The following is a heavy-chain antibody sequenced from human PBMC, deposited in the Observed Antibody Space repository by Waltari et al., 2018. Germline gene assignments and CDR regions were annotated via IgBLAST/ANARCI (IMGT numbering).Heavy chain of an antibody. CDR2: ISAYNGNT. CDR3: ARHLLSADILTGNDY. J-gene: IGHJ4*02. D-gene: IGHD3-9*01. Sequence: QVQLVQSGAEVKKPGASVKVSCKASGYTFTSYGISWVRQAPGQGLEWMGWISAYNGNTNYAQKLQGIVTMTTDTSTSTAYMELRSLRSDDTAVYYCARHLLSADILTGNDYWGQGTLVTVSS. CDR1: GYTFTSYG. V-gene: IGHV1-18*01.